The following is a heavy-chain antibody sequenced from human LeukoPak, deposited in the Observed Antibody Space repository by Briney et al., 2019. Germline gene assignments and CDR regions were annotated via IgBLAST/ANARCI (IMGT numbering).Heavy chain of an antibody. Sequence: TLSLTCTVSGGSISSGSYYWSWIRQPAGTGLEWIGRIYTSGSTNYNPSLKSRVTISVDTSKNQFSLKLSSVTAADTAVYYCARGTSPRYCSSTSCSFFDYWGQGTLVTVSS. D-gene: IGHD2-2*01. J-gene: IGHJ4*02. CDR1: GGSISSGSYY. CDR2: IYTSGST. V-gene: IGHV4-61*02. CDR3: ARGTSPRYCSSTSCSFFDY.